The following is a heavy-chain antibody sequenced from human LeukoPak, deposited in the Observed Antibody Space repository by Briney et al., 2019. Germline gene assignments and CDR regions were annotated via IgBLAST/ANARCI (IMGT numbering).Heavy chain of an antibody. V-gene: IGHV4-59*01. CDR2: IYYTGST. CDR3: ARSEGSGSYFDY. D-gene: IGHD3-10*01. J-gene: IGHJ4*02. Sequence: PSETLSLTCTVSGGSISSYYWSWIRQPPGKGLEWIGYIYYTGSTNYNPSLKSRVTMSLGTSKNQFSLKLSSVTAADTAVYYCARSEGSGSYFDYWGLGTLVTVSS. CDR1: GGSISSYY.